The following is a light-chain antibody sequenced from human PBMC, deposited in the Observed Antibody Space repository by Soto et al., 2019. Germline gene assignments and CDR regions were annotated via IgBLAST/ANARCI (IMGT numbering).Light chain of an antibody. CDR1: QSVSSY. V-gene: IGKV3-11*01. Sequence: EIVLPQSPAPLSLSRVERATLSCRASQSVSSYLAWYQQKPGQAPRLLIYDASNRATGIPARFSGSGSGTDFTPTISSLEPEDFAVYYCQQRSNWWTFGQGTKVDI. CDR3: QQRSNWWT. J-gene: IGKJ1*01. CDR2: DAS.